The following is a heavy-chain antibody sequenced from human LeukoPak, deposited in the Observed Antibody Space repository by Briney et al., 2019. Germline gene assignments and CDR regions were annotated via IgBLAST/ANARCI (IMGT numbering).Heavy chain of an antibody. J-gene: IGHJ4*02. CDR1: GGSISSGGYY. CDR3: ARDFGIAVAQGY. V-gene: IGHV4-30-2*01. Sequence: SETLSLTCTVSGGSISSGGYYWSWIRQPPGKGLEWIGYIYHSGSTYYNPSLKSRVTISVDRSKNQFSLKLSSVTAADTAVYYCARDFGIAVAQGYWGQGTLVTVSS. CDR2: IYHSGST. D-gene: IGHD6-19*01.